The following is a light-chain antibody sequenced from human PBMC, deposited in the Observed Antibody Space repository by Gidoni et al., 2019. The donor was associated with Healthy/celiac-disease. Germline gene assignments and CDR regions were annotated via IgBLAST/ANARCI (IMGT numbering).Light chain of an antibody. Sequence: EIVLTQYPGTLSLSPGERATLSCRASQSVSSSYFAWYQQKPGQAPRLLIYGASSRATGIPDRFSGSGSGTDFTLTILRLEPEDFAVYYCQQYGSSPWTFXPXTKVEIK. CDR2: GAS. CDR1: QSVSSSY. J-gene: IGKJ1*01. V-gene: IGKV3-20*01. CDR3: QQYGSSPWT.